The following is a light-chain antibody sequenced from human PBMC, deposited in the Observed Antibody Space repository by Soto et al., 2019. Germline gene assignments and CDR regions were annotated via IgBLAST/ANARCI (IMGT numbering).Light chain of an antibody. V-gene: IGKV3-20*01. CDR1: QSVRSTY. Sequence: EIVLTQSPGILSLSPGERATLSCRASQSVRSTYLAWYQQKPGQAPRLLIHGASSRATGIPDRFSGSGSGTDFTLTISRLEPEDFAVYYCQYYSSSLPITLGQGTRLEIK. CDR3: QYYSSSLPIT. CDR2: GAS. J-gene: IGKJ5*01.